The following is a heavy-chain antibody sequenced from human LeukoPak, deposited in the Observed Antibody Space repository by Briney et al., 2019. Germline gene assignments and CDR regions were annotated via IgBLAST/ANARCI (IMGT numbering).Heavy chain of an antibody. D-gene: IGHD3-22*01. CDR2: TRNKLKSHTT. V-gene: IGHV3-72*01. Sequence: PGGSLRLSCAASGFTFSDHYMDWVRQAPRKGLEWVGRTRNKLKSHTTEYAASVRGRFTISRDDSKNSLYLQMNSLKTEDTALYYCARSHYETRGHFDQDAFDVWGRGTMVTVSA. CDR1: GFTFSDHY. J-gene: IGHJ3*01. CDR3: ARSHYETRGHFDQDAFDV.